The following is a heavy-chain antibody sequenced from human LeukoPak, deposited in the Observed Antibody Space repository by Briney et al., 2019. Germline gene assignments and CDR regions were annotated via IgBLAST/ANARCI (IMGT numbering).Heavy chain of an antibody. CDR3: ARGPYYYGSGSYYTVDY. J-gene: IGHJ4*02. CDR2: INPNSGGT. Sequence: ASVKVSCKASGYTFTGYYMHWVRQAPGQGLEWMGWINPNSGGTNYAQKFQGRVTMTRDTSISTAYMELSRLRSDDTAVYYCARGPYYYGSGSYYTVDYWGQGTLLTVSS. V-gene: IGHV1-2*02. CDR1: GYTFTGYY. D-gene: IGHD3-10*01.